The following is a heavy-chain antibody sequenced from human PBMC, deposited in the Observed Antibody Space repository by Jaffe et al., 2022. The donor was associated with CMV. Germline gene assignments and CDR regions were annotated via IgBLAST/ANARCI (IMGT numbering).Heavy chain of an antibody. V-gene: IGHV4-34*02. CDR3: ARGAGRGSETLHHPRLDY. J-gene: IGHJ4*02. CDR1: GGSFSGYY. D-gene: IGHD3-10*01. Sequence: QVRLQQWGAGLLKPSETLSLFCDVSGGSFSGYYWSWIRQSAGKGLEWIGEAKLGGNINYDPSLRSRVTISLDISKNQISLKLTSVTAADTAMYYCARGAGRGSETLHHPRLDYWGQGTLVTVSS. CDR2: AKLGGNI.